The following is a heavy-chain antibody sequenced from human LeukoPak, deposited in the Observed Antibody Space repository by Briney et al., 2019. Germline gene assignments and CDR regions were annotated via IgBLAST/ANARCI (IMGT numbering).Heavy chain of an antibody. CDR3: AKGVSGTYYAFDV. D-gene: IGHD1-26*01. CDR1: GASVSSHF. V-gene: IGHV4-59*02. CDR2: ISNRGST. Sequence: SETLSLTGGVSGASVSSHFWSWIRQTPGLGLEWIGCISNRGSTGYYPSVRSRVTISVDAPKNEVSLNVRSVSAADTAVYYCAKGVSGTYYAFDVWGQGRTV. J-gene: IGHJ3*01.